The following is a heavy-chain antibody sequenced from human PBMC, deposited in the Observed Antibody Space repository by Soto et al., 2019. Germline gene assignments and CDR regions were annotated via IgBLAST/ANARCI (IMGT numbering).Heavy chain of an antibody. Sequence: GGSLRLSCAASGFTFSSYSMNWVRQAPGKGLEWVSYISSSSSTIYYADSVKGRFTISRDNAKNSLYLQMNSLRAEDTAVYYCASYYVVPAAPFDYWGQGTLVTVSS. V-gene: IGHV3-48*01. CDR2: ISSSSSTI. CDR3: ASYYVVPAAPFDY. D-gene: IGHD2-2*01. CDR1: GFTFSSYS. J-gene: IGHJ4*02.